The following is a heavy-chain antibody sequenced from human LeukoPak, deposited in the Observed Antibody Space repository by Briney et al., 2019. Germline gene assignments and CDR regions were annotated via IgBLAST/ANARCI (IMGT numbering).Heavy chain of an antibody. D-gene: IGHD1-26*01. Sequence: SETLSLTCTVSGGSISSYYWSWIRQPAGKGLEWIGRIYTSGSTNYNASLKSRVSMSVDTSKNQFSLKLSSVTPADTAVFYCARENSGSYREFDYWGQGTLVTVSS. CDR3: ARENSGSYREFDY. J-gene: IGHJ4*02. CDR1: GGSISSYY. CDR2: IYTSGST. V-gene: IGHV4-4*07.